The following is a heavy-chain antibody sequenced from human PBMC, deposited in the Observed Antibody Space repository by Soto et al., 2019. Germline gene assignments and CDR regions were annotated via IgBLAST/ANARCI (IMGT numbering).Heavy chain of an antibody. V-gene: IGHV3-30*18. J-gene: IGHJ4*02. CDR1: GFTFSSYG. D-gene: IGHD3-22*01. CDR3: AKDRVNYYDSSGYFDY. CDR2: ISYDGSNK. Sequence: QVQLVESGGGVVQPGRSLRLSCAASGFTFSSYGMHWVRQAPGKGLEGVAVISYDGSNKYYADSVKGRFTISRDNSKNTLYLQMNSLRAEDTAVYYCAKDRVNYYDSSGYFDYWGQGTLVTVSS.